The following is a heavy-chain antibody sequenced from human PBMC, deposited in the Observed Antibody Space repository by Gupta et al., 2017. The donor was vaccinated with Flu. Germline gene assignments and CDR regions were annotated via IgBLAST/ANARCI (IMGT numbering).Heavy chain of an antibody. CDR3: AKEGAPRSGWLDDAFDI. CDR1: GFTFSSYA. D-gene: IGHD6-19*01. J-gene: IGHJ3*02. V-gene: IGHV3-23*01. Sequence: EVQLLESGGGLVQPGGSLRLSCAASGFTFSSYAMSWVRQAPGKGLEWVSAISGSGGSTYYADSVKGRFTISRDNSKNTLYLQMNSLRAEDTAVYYCAKEGAPRSGWLDDAFDIWGQGTMVTVSS. CDR2: ISGSGGST.